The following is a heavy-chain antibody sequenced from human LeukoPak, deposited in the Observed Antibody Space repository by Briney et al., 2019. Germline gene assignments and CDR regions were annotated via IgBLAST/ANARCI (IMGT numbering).Heavy chain of an antibody. D-gene: IGHD3-10*01. CDR2: ISYDGSNK. J-gene: IGHJ5*02. CDR1: GFTFSSYG. V-gene: IGHV3-30*18. CDR3: AKDRLLWFGELFTWFDP. Sequence: PGRSLRLSCAASGFTFSSYGMHWVRQAPGKGLEWVAVISYDGSNKYYADSVKGRFTISRDNSKNTLYLQMNSLRAEDTAVYYCAKDRLLWFGELFTWFDPWAREPWSPSPQ.